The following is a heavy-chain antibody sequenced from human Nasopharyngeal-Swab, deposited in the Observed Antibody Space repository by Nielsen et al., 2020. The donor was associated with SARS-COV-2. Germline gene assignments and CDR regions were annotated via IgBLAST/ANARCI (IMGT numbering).Heavy chain of an antibody. V-gene: IGHV1-46*01. J-gene: IGHJ6*02. CDR3: ARVDTAMVSYYYYGMDV. Sequence: WVRQAPGQGLEWMGVINPSGGSTSYAQKFQGRVTMTRDTSTSTVHMELSSLRSEDTAVYYCARVDTAMVSYYYYGMDVWGQGTTVTVSS. CDR2: INPSGGST. D-gene: IGHD5-18*01.